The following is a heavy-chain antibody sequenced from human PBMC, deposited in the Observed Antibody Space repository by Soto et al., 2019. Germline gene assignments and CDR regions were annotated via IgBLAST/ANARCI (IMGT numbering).Heavy chain of an antibody. D-gene: IGHD6-6*01. CDR1: GGTFSSYD. J-gene: IGHJ4*02. Sequence: QVPLVQSGAEVKKPGSSVKVSCKASGGTFSSYDISWVRQAPGQGLEWMGGIIPIFGTANYAQKFQGRVTITADESTSTAYMELSSLRSEDTAVYYCARDGWPVSSSPTYYFDYWGQGTLVTVSS. CDR3: ARDGWPVSSSPTYYFDY. V-gene: IGHV1-69*12. CDR2: IIPIFGTA.